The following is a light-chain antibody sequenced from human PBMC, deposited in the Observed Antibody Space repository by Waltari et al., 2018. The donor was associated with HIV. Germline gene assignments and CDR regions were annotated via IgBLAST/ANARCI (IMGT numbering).Light chain of an antibody. CDR3: NSYTSSSTVV. Sequence: QSALTQPASVSGSPGQSITISCTGTSSDVGGYNYVSWYQQHPGKAPKLIIYEVSKRPSRVCDRFAGSKSGNTASLTISGLQAEDEADYYCNSYTSSSTVVFGGGTKLTVL. CDR2: EVS. V-gene: IGLV2-14*01. J-gene: IGLJ2*01. CDR1: SSDVGGYNY.